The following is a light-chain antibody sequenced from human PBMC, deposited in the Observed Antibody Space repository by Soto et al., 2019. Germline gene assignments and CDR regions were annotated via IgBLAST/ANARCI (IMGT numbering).Light chain of an antibody. Sequence: IMWTKSPASLCLSPGEGATLSCRASQSVSTYLAWYQQKPGQAPRLLIYGASNRATGVAARFSGSGSGAEFTLTISSLQSEDFAVYYCQHYVTWPLTFGGGTKVDIK. CDR3: QHYVTWPLT. V-gene: IGKV3D-15*01. J-gene: IGKJ4*01. CDR2: GAS. CDR1: QSVSTY.